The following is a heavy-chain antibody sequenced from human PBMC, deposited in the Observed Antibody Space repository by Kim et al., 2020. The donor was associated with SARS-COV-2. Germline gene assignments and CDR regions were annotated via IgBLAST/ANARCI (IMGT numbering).Heavy chain of an antibody. J-gene: IGHJ3*02. D-gene: IGHD2-21*02. CDR1: GFTFGNYA. V-gene: IGHV3-30*04. CDR2: ISNDGKKT. CDR3: AKTAECASGDCDRAFD. Sequence: GGSLRLSCAASGFTFGNYAMRWVRQAPGTGLEWVAIISNDGKKTYYADSVNGRFSISRDNDENKLYLQMNSLRAEDTGLYYCAKTAECASGDCDRAFD.